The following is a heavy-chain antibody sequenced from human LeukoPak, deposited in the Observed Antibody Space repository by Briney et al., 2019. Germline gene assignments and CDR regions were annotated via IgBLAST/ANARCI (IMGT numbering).Heavy chain of an antibody. CDR3: ARHVDSSGYWRD. D-gene: IGHD3-22*01. J-gene: IGHJ4*02. V-gene: IGHV4-39*01. Sequence: SETLSLTCTVSGGSISSSSYYWGWIRQPPGKGLEWIGSIYYSGSTYYNPSLKSRVTISVDTSKNQFSLKLSSVTAADTAVYCCARHVDSSGYWRDWGLGTLVTVSS. CDR1: GGSISSSSYY. CDR2: IYYSGST.